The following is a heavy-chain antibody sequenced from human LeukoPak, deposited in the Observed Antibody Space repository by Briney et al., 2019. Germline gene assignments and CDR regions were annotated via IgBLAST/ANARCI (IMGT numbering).Heavy chain of an antibody. CDR2: INPSGGST. J-gene: IGHJ4*02. V-gene: IGHV1-46*01. Sequence: ASVKVSCKASGYTFTSYYMHWVRQAPGQGLEWMGIINPSGGSTSYAQKFQGRVTITADESTSTAYMELSSLRSEDTAVYYCARDKRWQLVGEFDYWGQGTLVTVSS. CDR1: GYTFTSYY. D-gene: IGHD6-6*01. CDR3: ARDKRWQLVGEFDY.